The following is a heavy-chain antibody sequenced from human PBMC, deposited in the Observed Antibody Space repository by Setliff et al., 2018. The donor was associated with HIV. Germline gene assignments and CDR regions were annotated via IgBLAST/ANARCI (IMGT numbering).Heavy chain of an antibody. CDR1: GYTFSDYG. D-gene: IGHD3-10*01. V-gene: IGHV1-18*01. CDR2: ISAHNGRI. Sequence: ASVKVSCKASGYTFSDYGISWVRQAPGQGLEWMGWISAHNGRINYAQKFQGRVTMTTDRSTSTAYMELRSLRSDDTAVYYCAKSTTDTGSKFPADYYYVDVWGEGTTVTV. CDR3: AKSTTDTGSKFPADYYYVDV. J-gene: IGHJ6*03.